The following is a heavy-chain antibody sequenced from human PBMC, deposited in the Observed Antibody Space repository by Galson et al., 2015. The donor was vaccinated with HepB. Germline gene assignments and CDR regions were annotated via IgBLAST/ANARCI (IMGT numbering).Heavy chain of an antibody. D-gene: IGHD3-10*01. CDR1: GYTFTSYD. CDR2: MNPNSGNT. J-gene: IGHJ6*02. CDR3: ARVRHGSGIGYGMDV. V-gene: IGHV1-8*01. Sequence: SVKVSCKASGYTFTSYDINWVRQATGQGLEWMGWMNPNSGNTGYAQKFQGRVTMTRNTSISTAYMELSSLRSEDTAVYYCARVRHGSGIGYGMDVWGQGTTVTVSS.